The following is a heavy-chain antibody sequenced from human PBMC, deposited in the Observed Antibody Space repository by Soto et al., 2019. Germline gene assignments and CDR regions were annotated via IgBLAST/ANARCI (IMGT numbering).Heavy chain of an antibody. Sequence: SSVKVSCKASGYTLTSYGVSRVRQDPGQGLEWMGWISAYNGNTNYAQKLQGRVTMTTDTSTSTAYMELRSLRSDDTAVYYCARDHYGDYYYYYGMDVWGQGTTVTVSS. CDR1: GYTLTSYG. CDR2: ISAYNGNT. V-gene: IGHV1-18*04. D-gene: IGHD4-17*01. J-gene: IGHJ6*02. CDR3: ARDHYGDYYYYYGMDV.